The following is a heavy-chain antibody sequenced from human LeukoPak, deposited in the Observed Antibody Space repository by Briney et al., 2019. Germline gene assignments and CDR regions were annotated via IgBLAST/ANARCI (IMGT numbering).Heavy chain of an antibody. CDR3: ARGMTGRDYRFDP. D-gene: IGHD4-11*01. Sequence: SETLSFTCSASGGSFSTYYWSWIRPSAGQGLEWIVRTSTSGSTGYNPSLRSRVTMSVDSSTNPFSLKLNSGTAADTAVYYCARGMTGRDYRFDPWGQGTLVTVSS. V-gene: IGHV4-4*07. CDR2: TSTSGST. J-gene: IGHJ5*02. CDR1: GGSFSTYY.